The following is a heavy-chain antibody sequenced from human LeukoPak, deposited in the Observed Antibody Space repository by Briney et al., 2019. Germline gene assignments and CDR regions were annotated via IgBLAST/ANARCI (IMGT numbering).Heavy chain of an antibody. Sequence: TGGSLRLSCSASGFTFSSYAMRWVRQAPGKGLEYVSAISSNGGSTYYADSVKGRFTISRDNSKNTLYLQMSSLRAEDTAVYYCALIAAAGTGLDFWGQGTLVTVSS. D-gene: IGHD6-13*01. CDR1: GFTFSSYA. CDR3: ALIAAAGTGLDF. J-gene: IGHJ4*02. CDR2: ISSNGGST. V-gene: IGHV3-64D*06.